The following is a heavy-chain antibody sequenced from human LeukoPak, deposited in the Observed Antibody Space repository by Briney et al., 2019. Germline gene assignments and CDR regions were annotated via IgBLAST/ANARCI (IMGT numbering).Heavy chain of an antibody. D-gene: IGHD5-18*01. Sequence: GGSLRLSCAATGFSVNNLYMSWVRQAPGKGLEWVSVIYSGDRTYYADSVKGRFTISRDTSKNTVYLQMNSLRPEETAVYYCARDGEYSYGYGFDYWGQGTLVTVSS. CDR2: IYSGDRT. V-gene: IGHV3-66*01. J-gene: IGHJ4*02. CDR3: ARDGEYSYGYGFDY. CDR1: GFSVNNLY.